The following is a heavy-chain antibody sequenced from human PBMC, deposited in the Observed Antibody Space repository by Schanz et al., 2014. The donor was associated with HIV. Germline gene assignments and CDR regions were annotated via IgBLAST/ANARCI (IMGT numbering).Heavy chain of an antibody. V-gene: IGHV3-11*01. D-gene: IGHD5-18*01. CDR2: ISSSGVTI. Sequence: QVQLVESGGGLVKPGGSLRLSCAASGFSFSDTYMTWIRQAPGKGLEWVSYISSSGVTIYYTDSAKGRFTISRDNARNLLYLQMNGLRAEDTAVYYCARGYKYGRDWGQGTLVTVSS. CDR1: GFSFSDTY. J-gene: IGHJ4*02. CDR3: ARGYKYGRD.